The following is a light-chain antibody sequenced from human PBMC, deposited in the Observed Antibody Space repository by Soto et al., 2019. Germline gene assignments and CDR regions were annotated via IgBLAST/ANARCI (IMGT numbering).Light chain of an antibody. CDR3: QQYKSFSLT. CDR2: HAS. J-gene: IGKJ4*01. CDR1: QSINSW. V-gene: IGKV1-5*01. Sequence: DIQMTQSPSTLSASVGDRVTITCRASQSINSWLAWYQQKSGKAPKLLIYHASNLESGVPSRFSGSGFGTEFSLTISILQPDDFATYYCQQYKSFSLTFGGGTRVEVK.